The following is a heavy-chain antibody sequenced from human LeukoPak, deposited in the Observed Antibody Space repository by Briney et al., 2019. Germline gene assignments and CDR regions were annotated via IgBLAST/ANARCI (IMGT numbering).Heavy chain of an antibody. CDR1: GFTFSSYW. V-gene: IGHV3-33*08. CDR2: MWYDGSKE. Sequence: GGSLRLSCVASGFTFSSYWMSWVRQAPGKGLEWVAGMWYDGSKEDYADSVKGRFTISRDMSKNTLNLQMNSLRVEDTAMFYCARDLSFGSLDFRGQGTLVTVSS. D-gene: IGHD1-26*01. CDR3: ARDLSFGSLDF. J-gene: IGHJ4*02.